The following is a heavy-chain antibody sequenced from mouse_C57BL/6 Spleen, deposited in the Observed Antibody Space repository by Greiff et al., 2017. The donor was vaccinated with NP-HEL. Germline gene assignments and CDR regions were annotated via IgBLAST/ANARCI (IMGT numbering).Heavy chain of an antibody. V-gene: IGHV5-17*01. D-gene: IGHD1-1*01. J-gene: IGHJ4*01. CDR2: ISSGSSTI. CDR1: GFTFSDYG. Sequence: DVHLVESGGGLVKPGGSLKLSCAASGFTFSDYGMHWVRQAPEKGLEWVAYISSGSSTIYYADTVKGRFTISRDNAKNTLFLQMTSLRSEDTAMYYCARPAYYGTPYAMDYWGQGTSVTVSS. CDR3: ARPAYYGTPYAMDY.